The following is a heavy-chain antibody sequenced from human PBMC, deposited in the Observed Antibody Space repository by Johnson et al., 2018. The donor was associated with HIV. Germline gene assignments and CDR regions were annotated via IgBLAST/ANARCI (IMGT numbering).Heavy chain of an antibody. V-gene: IGHV3-30*14. Sequence: QEKLVESGGGVVQPGRSLRLSCAASGFTFSSYAMHWVRQAPGKGLEWVAVISYDGSNKYYADSVKGRFTISRDNSKSTLYLQMNSLRAEDTAVYYCARHHITYYYTSGSPDAFDIWGQGTMVTVSS. D-gene: IGHD3-10*01. CDR2: ISYDGSNK. CDR1: GFTFSSYA. J-gene: IGHJ3*02. CDR3: ARHHITYYYTSGSPDAFDI.